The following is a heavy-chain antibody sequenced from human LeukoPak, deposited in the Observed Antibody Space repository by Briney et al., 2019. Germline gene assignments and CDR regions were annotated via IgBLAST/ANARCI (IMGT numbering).Heavy chain of an antibody. CDR3: AKDPAVANTARRFQH. CDR2: ISGSGAST. CDR1: GFTFSSYA. Sequence: GGSLRLSCAASGFTFSSYAMSWVRQAPGKGLEWVSAISGSGASTYYADSVKGRLTISRDNSKNTLYLQMNSLRVEDTAVYYCAKDPAVANTARRFQHWGQGTLVTVTS. V-gene: IGHV3-23*01. D-gene: IGHD6-19*01. J-gene: IGHJ1*01.